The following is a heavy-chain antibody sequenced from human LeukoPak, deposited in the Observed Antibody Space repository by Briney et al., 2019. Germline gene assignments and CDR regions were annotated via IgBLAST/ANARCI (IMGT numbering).Heavy chain of an antibody. D-gene: IGHD1-26*01. CDR3: AKDRVGASEDY. V-gene: IGHV3-30*18. CDR1: GFTFSSYG. Sequence: GGSLRLSCAASGFTFSSYGMHWVRQAPGKGLEWVAVISYDGSNKYYADSVKGRFTISRDNSKNTLYLQMNSLRAEDTAVYYCAKDRVGASEDYWGQGTVVTVSS. CDR2: ISYDGSNK. J-gene: IGHJ4*02.